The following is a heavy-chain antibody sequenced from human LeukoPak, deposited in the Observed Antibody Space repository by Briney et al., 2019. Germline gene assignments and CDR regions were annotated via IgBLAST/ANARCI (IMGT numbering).Heavy chain of an antibody. D-gene: IGHD6-6*01. CDR3: ARSPYSSSSVDYYYYMDV. V-gene: IGHV1-2*02. CDR1: GYTFTGYY. Sequence: GASVKVSCKASGYTFTGYYMHWVRQAPGQGLEWMGWINPNSGGTNYAQKFQGRVTMTRDTSISTAYMELSRLRSDDTAVYYCARSPYSSSSVDYYYYMDVWGKGTTVTVSS. J-gene: IGHJ6*03. CDR2: INPNSGGT.